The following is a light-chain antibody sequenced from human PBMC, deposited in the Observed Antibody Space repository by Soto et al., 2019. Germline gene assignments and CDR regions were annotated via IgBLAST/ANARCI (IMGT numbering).Light chain of an antibody. Sequence: QSVLTQPPAASGTPGQRVTISCSGRRSNIGSNYVYWYQQFPGTAPKLLIYKNNERPSGVPDRFSGSKSGTSASLAISGLRSEDEADYYCATWDDSLNSPLFGGGTKLTVL. CDR3: ATWDDSLNSPL. V-gene: IGLV1-47*01. J-gene: IGLJ2*01. CDR2: KNN. CDR1: RSNIGSNY.